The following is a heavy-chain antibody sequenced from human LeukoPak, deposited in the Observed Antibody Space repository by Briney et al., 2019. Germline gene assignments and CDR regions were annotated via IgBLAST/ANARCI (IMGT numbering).Heavy chain of an antibody. J-gene: IGHJ4*02. V-gene: IGHV4-39*01. CDR1: GGPISSSSYY. Sequence: SETLSLTCTVSGGPISSSSYYWGWIRQPPGKGLEWIGSIYYSGSTYYNPSLKSRVTISVDTSKNQFSLKLSSVTAADTAVYYCARQLVGATGWWYWGQGTLVTVSS. CDR2: IYYSGST. CDR3: ARQLVGATGWWY. D-gene: IGHD1-26*01.